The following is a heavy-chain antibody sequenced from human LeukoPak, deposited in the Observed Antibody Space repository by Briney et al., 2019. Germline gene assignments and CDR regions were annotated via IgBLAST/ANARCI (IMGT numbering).Heavy chain of an antibody. CDR3: AKDGSRTGYYDSSGYYYVY. CDR1: GFTFSSYA. V-gene: IGHV3-23*01. Sequence: GGSLRLSCAASGFTFSSYAMSWVRQAPGKGLEWVSAISGSGGSTYYADSVKGRFTISRDNSKNTLYLQMNSLRAEDTAVYYCAKDGSRTGYYDSSGYYYVYWGQGNLVTVSS. CDR2: ISGSGGST. D-gene: IGHD3-22*01. J-gene: IGHJ4*02.